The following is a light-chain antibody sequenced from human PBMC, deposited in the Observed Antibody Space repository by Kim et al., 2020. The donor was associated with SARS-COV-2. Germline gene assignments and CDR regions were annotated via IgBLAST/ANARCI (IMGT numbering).Light chain of an antibody. CDR3: QHYGSPPQT. V-gene: IGKV3-20*01. CDR2: GAS. CDR1: QSITSSY. J-gene: IGKJ2*01. Sequence: PGERANLSCRASQSITSSYLAWFQQKPGQAPRVLIYGASSRATGIPDRFSGSGSETDFTLTISRLEPEDLAVYYCQHYGSPPQTFGQGTKVDIK.